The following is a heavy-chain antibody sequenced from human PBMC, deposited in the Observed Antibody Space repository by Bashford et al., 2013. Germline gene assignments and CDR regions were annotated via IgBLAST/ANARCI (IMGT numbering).Heavy chain of an antibody. V-gene: IGHV5-51*01. CDR2: IYPGDSDT. J-gene: IGHJ6*02. CDR3: AKSGPDYYGLGSHYSFYYNTMDV. Sequence: WVRQMPGKGLEWMGIIYPGDSDTRYSPSFQGQVTISADKSISTAYLQWSSLKASDTAMYYCAKSGPDYYGLGSHYSFYYNTMDVWAKGPRSPSP. D-gene: IGHD3-10*01.